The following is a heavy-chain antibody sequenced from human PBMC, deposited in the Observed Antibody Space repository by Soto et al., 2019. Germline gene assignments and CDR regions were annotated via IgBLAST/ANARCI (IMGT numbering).Heavy chain of an antibody. CDR1: GFTFSSYA. Sequence: GGSLILSCAASGFTFSSYAMSWVRQAPGKGLEWVSAISGSGGSTYYADSVKGRFTISRDNSKNTLYLQMNSLRAEDTAVYYCAKKSFYGDLIYYFDYWGQGTLVTVSS. J-gene: IGHJ4*02. CDR2: ISGSGGST. CDR3: AKKSFYGDLIYYFDY. V-gene: IGHV3-23*01. D-gene: IGHD4-17*01.